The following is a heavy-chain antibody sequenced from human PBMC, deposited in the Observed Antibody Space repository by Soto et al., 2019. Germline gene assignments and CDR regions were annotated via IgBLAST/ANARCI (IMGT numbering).Heavy chain of an antibody. Sequence: ASVKVSCKASGYTFTSYGISWVRQAPGQGLEWMGWISAYNGNTNYAQKLQGRVTMTTDTSTSTAYMELRSPRSDDTAVYYCARTPGYSGYDFRFDYWGQGTLVTVSS. CDR1: GYTFTSYG. CDR2: ISAYNGNT. CDR3: ARTPGYSGYDFRFDY. D-gene: IGHD5-12*01. V-gene: IGHV1-18*01. J-gene: IGHJ4*02.